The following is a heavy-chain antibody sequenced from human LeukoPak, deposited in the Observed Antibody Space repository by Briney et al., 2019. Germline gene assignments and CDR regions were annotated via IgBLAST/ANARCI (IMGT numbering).Heavy chain of an antibody. V-gene: IGHV3-30*03. D-gene: IGHD6-13*01. CDR3: ARVHSSSWYGAFDI. CDR1: GFTVSSYS. Sequence: PGGSLRLSCAASGFTVSSYSMNWVRQTPGKGLEWVAVISYDGSNKYCADSVKGRFTISRDNSKNTLYLQMNSLRAEDTAVYYCARVHSSSWYGAFDIWGQGTMVTVSS. CDR2: ISYDGSNK. J-gene: IGHJ3*02.